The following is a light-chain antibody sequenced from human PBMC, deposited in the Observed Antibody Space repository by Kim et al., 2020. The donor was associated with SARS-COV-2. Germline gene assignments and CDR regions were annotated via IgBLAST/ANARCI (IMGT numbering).Light chain of an antibody. Sequence: SYELTQPLSVSVALGQTARITCGGNNIGSKNVHWYQQKRGQAPVLVIHRDSNRPSGIPERFSGSNSGNTATLTISRAQAGDEADYYCQVWDSSTVVFGVG. J-gene: IGLJ2*01. CDR3: QVWDSSTVV. CDR2: RDS. CDR1: NIGSKN. V-gene: IGLV3-9*01.